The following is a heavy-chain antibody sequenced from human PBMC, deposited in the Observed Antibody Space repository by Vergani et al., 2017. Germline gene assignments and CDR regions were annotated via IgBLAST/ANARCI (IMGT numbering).Heavy chain of an antibody. CDR3: AKMGVTIFGVALRYYIDY. D-gene: IGHD3-3*01. V-gene: IGHV3-23*01. CDR1: GFTFSSYA. J-gene: IGHJ4*02. CDR2: ISGSGGST. Sequence: EVQLLESGGGLVQPGGSLRLPCAASGFTFSSYAMSWVRQAPGKGLEWVSAISGSGGSTYYADPVKGRFTISRDNSKNTLYLQMNSLRAEDTAVYYCAKMGVTIFGVALRYYIDYWGQGSLVTVSS.